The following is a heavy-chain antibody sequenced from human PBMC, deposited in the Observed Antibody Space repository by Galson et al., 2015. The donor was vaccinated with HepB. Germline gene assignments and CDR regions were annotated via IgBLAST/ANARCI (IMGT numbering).Heavy chain of an antibody. CDR3: AKMGADSDLNAFDV. J-gene: IGHJ4*01. CDR2: INGSGGKT. CDR1: GFTFSAYA. Sequence: SLRLSCAASGFTFSAYAMSWVRQAPGKGLEWVECINGSGGKTNYAESVKGRVTMPTDKSTNTAYMQLKSLRAEDTAVYYCAKMGADSDLNAFDVWGQGTLVTVSS. V-gene: IGHV3-23*01. D-gene: IGHD3-3*01.